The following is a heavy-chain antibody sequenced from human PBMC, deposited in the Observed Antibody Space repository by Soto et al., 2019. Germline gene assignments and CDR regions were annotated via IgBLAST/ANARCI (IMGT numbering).Heavy chain of an antibody. CDR1: GFTFDDYA. Sequence: PGGSLRLSCAASGFTFDDYAMHWVRQAPGKGLEWVSGISWNSGSIGYADSVKGRFTISRDNAKNSLYLQMNSLRAEDTALYYCAKGEYGDFYFDYWGQGTLVTVSS. J-gene: IGHJ4*02. V-gene: IGHV3-9*01. CDR3: AKGEYGDFYFDY. CDR2: ISWNSGSI. D-gene: IGHD4-17*01.